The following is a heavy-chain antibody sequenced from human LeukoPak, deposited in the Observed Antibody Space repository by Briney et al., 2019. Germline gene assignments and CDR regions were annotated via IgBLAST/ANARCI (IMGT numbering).Heavy chain of an antibody. Sequence: PSETLSLTCAVSGGSISSSSWWSWVRQPPGKGLEWIGEIYHSGSTNYNPSLKSRVTISVDTSKNQFSLKLSSVTAADTAVYYCARGAATIWRGYFDYWGQGTLVTVSS. CDR1: GGSISSSSW. D-gene: IGHD5-12*01. CDR2: IYHSGST. CDR3: ARGAATIWRGYFDY. V-gene: IGHV4-4*02. J-gene: IGHJ4*02.